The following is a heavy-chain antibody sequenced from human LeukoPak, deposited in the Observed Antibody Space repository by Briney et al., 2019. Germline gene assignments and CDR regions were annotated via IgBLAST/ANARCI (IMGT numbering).Heavy chain of an antibody. CDR3: ARGEDYDYVWGSYRLEY. Sequence: PGGSLRLSCAASGFTFSDYYMSWIRQAPGEGLEWVSYISSSGSTIYYADSVKGRFTISRDNAKNSLYLQMNSLRAEDTAVYYCARGEDYDYVWGSYRLEYWGQGTLVTVSS. CDR1: GFTFSDYY. D-gene: IGHD3-16*02. J-gene: IGHJ4*02. V-gene: IGHV3-11*01. CDR2: ISSSGSTI.